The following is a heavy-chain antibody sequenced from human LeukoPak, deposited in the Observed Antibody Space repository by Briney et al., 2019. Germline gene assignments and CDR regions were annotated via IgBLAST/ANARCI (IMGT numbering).Heavy chain of an antibody. J-gene: IGHJ4*02. V-gene: IGHV3-23*01. CDR2: ISDNGRSS. Sequence: GGSLRLSCAASGFTFRTLAMNWVRQAPGKGLEWVSTISDNGRSSHYADSVKGRFTISRDNSKNSLYLQMNSLRDEDTAVYHCVRRFDYWGQGILVTVSS. CDR1: GFTFRTLA. CDR3: VRRFDY.